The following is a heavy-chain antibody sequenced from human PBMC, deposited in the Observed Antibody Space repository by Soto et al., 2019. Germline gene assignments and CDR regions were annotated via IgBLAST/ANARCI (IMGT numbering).Heavy chain of an antibody. J-gene: IGHJ4*02. CDR3: ARVSGNYGDYDDPPLFDY. Sequence: GASVKVSCKASGYTFTSYYMHWVRQAPGQGLEWMGIINPSGGSTSYAQKFQGRVTMTRDTSTSTVYMELSSLRSEDTAVYYCARVSGNYGDYDDPPLFDYWGQGTLVTVSS. D-gene: IGHD4-17*01. CDR2: INPSGGST. CDR1: GYTFTSYY. V-gene: IGHV1-46*03.